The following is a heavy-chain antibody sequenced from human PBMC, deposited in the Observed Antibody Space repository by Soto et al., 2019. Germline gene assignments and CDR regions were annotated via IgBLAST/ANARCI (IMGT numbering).Heavy chain of an antibody. CDR1: GGSISSYY. CDR2: IYYSGST. V-gene: IGHV4-59*08. J-gene: IGHJ6*02. Sequence: PSETLSLTCTVSGGSISSYYWSWIRQPPGKGLEWIGYIYYSGSTNYNPSLKSRVTISVDTSKNQFSLKLSSVTAADTAVYYCARSPYGDYDPYYYGMDVWGQGTTVTVSS. CDR3: ARSPYGDYDPYYYGMDV. D-gene: IGHD4-17*01.